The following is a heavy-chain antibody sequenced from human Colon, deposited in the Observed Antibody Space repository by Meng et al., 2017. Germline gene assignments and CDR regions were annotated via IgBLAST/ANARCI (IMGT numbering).Heavy chain of an antibody. Sequence: HVPRHGAGPGLVKPSGPLFLPCAFSGVALTSCNWGSWVRQAPGKGKEWFGQLDLSGKPDYTPSLKSRVTISLDKSMNQLFLEVYFVTAADTAIYYCAKHLGWEFDYWGPGNLVTVSS. CDR1: GVALTSCNW. D-gene: IGHD6-19*01. J-gene: IGHJ4*02. CDR2: LDLSGKP. V-gene: IGHV4-4*02. CDR3: AKHLGWEFDY.